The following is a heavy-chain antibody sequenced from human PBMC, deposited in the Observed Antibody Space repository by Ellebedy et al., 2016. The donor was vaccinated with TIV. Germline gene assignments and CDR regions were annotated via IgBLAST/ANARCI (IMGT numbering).Heavy chain of an antibody. CDR2: LYASGTT. V-gene: IGHV3-53*01. CDR3: ARDPWLVIDY. Sequence: GESLKISCAVSGFTVSGNYMSWVRQAPGKGLEWVSVLYASGTTYHADSVKGRFTISRDNAKNSLFLQMTSLRAEDTAFYFCARDPWLVIDYWGQGILVTVSS. D-gene: IGHD6-19*01. CDR1: GFTVSGNY. J-gene: IGHJ4*02.